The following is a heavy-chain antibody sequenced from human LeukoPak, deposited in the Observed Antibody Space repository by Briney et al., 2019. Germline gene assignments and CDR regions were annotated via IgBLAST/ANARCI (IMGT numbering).Heavy chain of an antibody. CDR1: GFTFSSYG. Sequence: PGGSLRLSCAASGFTFSSYGIHWVRQAPGKVLEWVAVISYDGSNKYYADSVKGRFTISRDNSKNTLYLQMNSLRAEDTAVYYCAKWMWAFGGVIVYDYWGQGTLVTVSS. J-gene: IGHJ4*02. CDR3: AKWMWAFGGVIVYDY. CDR2: ISYDGSNK. D-gene: IGHD3-16*02. V-gene: IGHV3-30*18.